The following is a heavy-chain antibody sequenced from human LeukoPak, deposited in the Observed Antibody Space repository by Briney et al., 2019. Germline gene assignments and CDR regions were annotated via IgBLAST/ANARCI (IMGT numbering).Heavy chain of an antibody. V-gene: IGHV1-69*13. CDR2: IIPIFGTA. J-gene: IGHJ4*02. D-gene: IGHD3-10*01. CDR1: GGTFSSYA. CDR3: ARSGQEFIDYYGSGSYDY. Sequence: GASVKVSCKASGGTFSSYAISWVRQAPGQGLEWMGGIIPIFGTANYAQKFQGRVTITADESTSTAYMELSSLRSEDTAVYYCARSGQEFIDYYGSGSYDYWGQGTLVTVSS.